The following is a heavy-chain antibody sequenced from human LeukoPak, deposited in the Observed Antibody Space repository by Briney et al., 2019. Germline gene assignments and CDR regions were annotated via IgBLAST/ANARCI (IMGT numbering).Heavy chain of an antibody. CDR3: AKDRYYTSGSYFGYFDY. D-gene: IGHD3-10*01. J-gene: IGHJ4*02. V-gene: IGHV3-30*02. CDR1: GFTFTTYV. Sequence: GGSLRLSCAASGFTFTTYVMHWVRQAPGKGLEWVAFIRYDGGNKYYADSVKGRFTMSRDNSKNSLYLQMNSLRAEDTAVYYCAKDRYYTSGSYFGYFDYWGQGTLVTVSS. CDR2: IRYDGGNK.